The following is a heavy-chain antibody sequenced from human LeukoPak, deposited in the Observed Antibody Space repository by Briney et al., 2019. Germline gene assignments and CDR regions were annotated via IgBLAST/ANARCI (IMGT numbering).Heavy chain of an antibody. CDR1: GGTFSSYA. Sequence: ASVKVSCTASGGTFSSYAISWVRQAPGQGLEWMGGIIPIFGTANYAQKFQGRVTITADESTSTAYMELSSLRSEDTAVYYCARGGHTAMVNSDAFDIWGQGTMVTVSS. V-gene: IGHV1-69*01. J-gene: IGHJ3*02. CDR3: ARGGHTAMVNSDAFDI. CDR2: IIPIFGTA. D-gene: IGHD5-18*01.